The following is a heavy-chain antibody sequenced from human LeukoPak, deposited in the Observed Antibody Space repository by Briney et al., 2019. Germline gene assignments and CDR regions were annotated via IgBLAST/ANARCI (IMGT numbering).Heavy chain of an antibody. CDR2: ISVEGYT. J-gene: IGHJ6*02. CDR1: GFTVSSDF. CDR3: SKGRGGV. V-gene: IGHV3-66*01. Sequence: GGSLRLSCVASGFTVSSDFMGWVRQGPGKGLQWLTLISVEGYTYYADSVKGRFIISRDSSKNALYLQMNSLRVEDTALYYCSKGRGGVWGQGTTVTVSS. D-gene: IGHD3-10*01.